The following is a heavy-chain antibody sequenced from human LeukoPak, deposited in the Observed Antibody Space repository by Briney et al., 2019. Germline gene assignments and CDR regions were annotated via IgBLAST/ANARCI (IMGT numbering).Heavy chain of an antibody. V-gene: IGHV5-51*01. CDR1: GYSFTSYW. D-gene: IGHD2-8*01. CDR2: INPGDSDV. J-gene: IGHJ4*02. CDR3: ARLNGGFDY. Sequence: GESLKISCKGSGYSFTSYWIAWVRQLPGKGLEWMGIINPGDSDVRYSPSFQGQVTISADKSITTAFLQWCSLKASDTAMYYCARLNGGFDYWGQGTLVTVSS.